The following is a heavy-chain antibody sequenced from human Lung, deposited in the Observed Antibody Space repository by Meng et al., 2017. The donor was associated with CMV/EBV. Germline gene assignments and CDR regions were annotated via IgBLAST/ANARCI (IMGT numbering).Heavy chain of an antibody. CDR1: GFTFRNYA. D-gene: IGHD3-9*01. Sequence: GSLRLSCAASGFTFRNYAMSWVRQPPGMGLEWVSLIGGNGRNTDYAASVKGRFTISRDNSKSTLYLQMNSLRAEDTAIYYCATYDLLTGPDYWGQGTLVTVSS. CDR3: ATYDLLTGPDY. CDR2: IGGNGRNT. V-gene: IGHV3-23*01. J-gene: IGHJ4*02.